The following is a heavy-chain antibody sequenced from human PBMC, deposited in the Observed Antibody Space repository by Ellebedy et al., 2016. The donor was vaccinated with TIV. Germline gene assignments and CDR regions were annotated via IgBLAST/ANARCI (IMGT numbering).Heavy chain of an antibody. D-gene: IGHD1-7*01. CDR2: INHSGST. CDR1: GGSFSSYY. CDR3: ARQGWNSFRFNYYYYGMDV. Sequence: MPSETLSLTCTVYGGSFSSYYWSWIRQPPGKGLEWIGEINHSGSTNYNPSLQSRVTISVDTSKNQFSLKLSSVTAADTAVFYCARQGWNSFRFNYYYYGMDVWGQGTTVTVSS. J-gene: IGHJ6*02. V-gene: IGHV4-34*01.